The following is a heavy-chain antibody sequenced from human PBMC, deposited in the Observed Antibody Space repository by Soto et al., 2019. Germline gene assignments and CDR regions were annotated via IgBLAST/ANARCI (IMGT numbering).Heavy chain of an antibody. CDR2: IIPIFGTA. V-gene: IGHV1-69*13. Sequence: GASVKVSCKASGGTFSSYAISWVRQAPGQGLEWMGGIIPIFGTANYAQKFQGRVTITADESTSTAYMELSSLRSEDTAVYYCARGVTEDIVLMVLRFDYWGQGTLVTVSS. CDR1: GGTFSSYA. J-gene: IGHJ4*02. CDR3: ARGVTEDIVLMVLRFDY. D-gene: IGHD2-8*01.